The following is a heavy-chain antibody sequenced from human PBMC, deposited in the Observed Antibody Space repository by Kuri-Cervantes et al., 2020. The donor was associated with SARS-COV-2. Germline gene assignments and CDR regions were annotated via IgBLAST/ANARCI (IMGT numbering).Heavy chain of an antibody. D-gene: IGHD6-13*01. CDR2: IWYDGSNK. CDR1: GFTFSSYG. V-gene: IGHV3-33*08. J-gene: IGHJ4*02. CDR3: ARDHGIAAAGTSGGFDY. Sequence: GESLKISCAASGFTFSSYGMHWVRQAPGKGLEWVAVIWYDGSNKYYADSVKGRFTISRDNSKNTLYLQMNSLRAEDTAVYYCARDHGIAAAGTSGGFDYWGQGTLVT.